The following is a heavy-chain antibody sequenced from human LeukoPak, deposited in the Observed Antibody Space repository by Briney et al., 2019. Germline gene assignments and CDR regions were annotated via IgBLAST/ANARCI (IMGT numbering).Heavy chain of an antibody. Sequence: ASVKVSCTASGYTFTGFHMHWVRQAPGQGLEWMGWINANSGGTSYAQKFQGRVTMTGDTSISTAYMELTSLTSDDTAAYYCARDPIDGYYHFDYWGQGTLVSVSS. D-gene: IGHD1-26*01. CDR2: INANSGGT. CDR3: ARDPIDGYYHFDY. CDR1: GYTFTGFH. J-gene: IGHJ4*02. V-gene: IGHV1-2*02.